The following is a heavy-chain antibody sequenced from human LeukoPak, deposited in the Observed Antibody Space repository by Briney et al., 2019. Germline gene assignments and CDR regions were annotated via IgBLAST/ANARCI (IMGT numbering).Heavy chain of an antibody. V-gene: IGHV3-74*01. CDR1: GFTFSNYW. J-gene: IGHJ4*02. CDR2: IRGDGGDT. D-gene: IGHD3-10*01. CDR3: ARDRVLGSGSSDY. Sequence: GGSLRLSCTVSGFTFSNYWMHWVRQAPGKGLVWVSRIRGDGGDTNYADSVKGRFTVSRDNAKYTLYLQMNSLTTEDTAVYFCARDRVLGSGSSDYWGQGTLVTVSS.